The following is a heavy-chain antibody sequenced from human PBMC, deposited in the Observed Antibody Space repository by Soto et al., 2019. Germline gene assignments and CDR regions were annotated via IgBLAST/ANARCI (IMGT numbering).Heavy chain of an antibody. Sequence: EVPLVESGGGLVRPGGSLRLSCAAYGFTFSYYWMHWVRQAPGKGLVWVSRIHSDGSSTTYADFVKGRFIISRDNARNTVDLQMNSVRVEDTAVYYCARGDRGAFDLWGQGTVVTVSS. CDR2: IHSDGSST. V-gene: IGHV3-74*01. CDR1: GFTFSYYW. D-gene: IGHD1-26*01. CDR3: ARGDRGAFDL. J-gene: IGHJ3*01.